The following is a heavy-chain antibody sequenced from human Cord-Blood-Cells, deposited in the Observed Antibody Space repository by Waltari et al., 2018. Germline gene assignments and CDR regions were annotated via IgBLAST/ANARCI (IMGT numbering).Heavy chain of an antibody. CDR2: INHSGST. V-gene: IGHV4-34*01. J-gene: IGHJ4*02. D-gene: IGHD1-20*01. CDR1: ARRVRRGH. Sequence: LHRGGPLFGHSGCLSLLCAVEARRVRRGHCNWFRKPPGKGLEWIGEINHSGSTNYNPSLKSRVTISVDTSKNQFSLKLSSVTAADTAVYYCAREGANWKADYWGQGTLVTVSS. CDR3: AREGANWKADY.